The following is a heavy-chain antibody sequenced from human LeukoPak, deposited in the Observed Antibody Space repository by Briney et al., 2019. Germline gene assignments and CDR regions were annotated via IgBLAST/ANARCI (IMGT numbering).Heavy chain of an antibody. D-gene: IGHD5-24*01. J-gene: IGHJ6*02. Sequence: GGSLRLSCAASGFTFSSYWMSWVRQAPGKGLEWVANIKQDGSEKYYVDSVKGRFTISRGNAKNSLYLQMNSLRAEDTAVYYCARDDPRDGYGMDVWGQGTTVTVSS. CDR3: ARDDPRDGYGMDV. CDR2: IKQDGSEK. V-gene: IGHV3-7*01. CDR1: GFTFSSYW.